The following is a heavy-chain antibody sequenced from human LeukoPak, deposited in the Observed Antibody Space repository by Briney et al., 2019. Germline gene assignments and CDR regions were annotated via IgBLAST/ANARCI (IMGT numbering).Heavy chain of an antibody. CDR1: GFTFSSYG. V-gene: IGHV3-30*18. D-gene: IGHD6-6*01. CDR2: ISYDGSNK. CDR3: AKEGIDSGSNWFDP. J-gene: IGHJ5*02. Sequence: GGSLRLSCAASGFTFSSYGMHWVRQAPGKGLEWVAVISYDGSNKYYADSVKGRFTISRDNSKNTLYQQMNSLRAEDTAVYYCAKEGIDSGSNWFDPWGQGTLVTVSS.